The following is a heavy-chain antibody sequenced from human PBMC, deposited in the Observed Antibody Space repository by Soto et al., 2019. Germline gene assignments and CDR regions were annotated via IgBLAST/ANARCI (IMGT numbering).Heavy chain of an antibody. D-gene: IGHD3-10*01. J-gene: IGHJ4*02. Sequence: PSETLSLTCAVSGGSISSGGYSWSWIRQPPGKGLEWIGYIYHRGSTYYNPSLKSQVTISVDRSKNQFSLKLSSVTAADTALYYCARRRRITMVRGVIDYWGQGTLVTVSS. CDR2: IYHRGST. CDR1: GGSISSGGYS. CDR3: ARRRRITMVRGVIDY. V-gene: IGHV4-30-2*01.